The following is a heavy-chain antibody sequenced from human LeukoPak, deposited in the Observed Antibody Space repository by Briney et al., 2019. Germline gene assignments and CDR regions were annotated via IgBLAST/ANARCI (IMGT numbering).Heavy chain of an antibody. D-gene: IGHD2-2*01. CDR2: INHSGST. Sequence: PSETLSLTCAVSGGSFSGYYWSWIRQPPGKGLEWIGEINHSGSTNYNPSLKSRVTISVDTSKNQFSLKLSSVTAADTAVYYCARARHIVVVPAAGMTGTTLYDPWGQGTLVTVSS. CDR3: ARARHIVVVPAAGMTGTTLYDP. CDR1: GGSFSGYY. V-gene: IGHV4-34*01. J-gene: IGHJ5*02.